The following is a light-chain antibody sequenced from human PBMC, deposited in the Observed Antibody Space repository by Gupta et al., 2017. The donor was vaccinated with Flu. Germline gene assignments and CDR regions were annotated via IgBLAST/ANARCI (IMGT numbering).Light chain of an antibody. J-gene: IGKJ1*01. CDR1: QSVSSY. CDR3: QQRSTLRT. Sequence: EIVLTQSPATLSLSPGERATLSCRASQSVSSYLAWYQQKPGQAPRLLIYDASNRATGIPDRFSGSGSGTDFTLTSSRREPEDFAVYYWQQRSTLRTFGQGTKVEIK. CDR2: DAS. V-gene: IGKV3-11*01.